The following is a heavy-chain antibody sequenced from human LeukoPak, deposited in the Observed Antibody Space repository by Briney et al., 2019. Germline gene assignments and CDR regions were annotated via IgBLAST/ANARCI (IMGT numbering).Heavy chain of an antibody. V-gene: IGHV4-59*12. Sequence: SETLSLTCTVSGGSISSYYWSWIRQPPGKGLEYIGYIFYSGSTNYNPSLKSRVTISVDTSKNHFSLKLSSVTAADTAVYYCARGVGATQYYYYYMDVWGKGTTVTVSS. D-gene: IGHD1-26*01. CDR2: IFYSGST. CDR3: ARGVGATQYYYYYMDV. CDR1: GGSISSYY. J-gene: IGHJ6*03.